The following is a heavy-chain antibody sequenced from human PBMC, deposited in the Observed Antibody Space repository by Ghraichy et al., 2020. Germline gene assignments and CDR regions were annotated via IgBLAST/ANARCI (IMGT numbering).Heavy chain of an antibody. V-gene: IGHV3-48*03. CDR1: GFTFSSYE. Sequence: LTCAASGFTFSSYEMNWVRQAPGKGLEWVSYISSSGSTIYYPDSVKGRFTISRDNAKNSLYLQMNSLRAEDTAVYYWARAGYYYDSSGYFPHSWMETYYYYGMDVGGQGTTVTVSS. CDR2: ISSSGSTI. CDR3: ARAGYYYDSSGYFPHSWMETYYYYGMDV. J-gene: IGHJ6*02. D-gene: IGHD3-22*01.